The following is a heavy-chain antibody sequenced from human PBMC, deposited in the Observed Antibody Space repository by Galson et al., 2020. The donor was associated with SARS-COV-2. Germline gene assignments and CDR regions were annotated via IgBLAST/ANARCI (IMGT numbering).Heavy chain of an antibody. J-gene: IGHJ3*02. CDR1: GFTFSSYG. Sequence: GESLKISCAASGFTFSSYGMHWVRQAPGKGLVWVSRINSDGSSTSYADSVKGRFTISRDNAKNTLYLQMNSLRAEDTAVYYCARKPLYTGSYHDDDAFDIWGQGTMVTVSS. D-gene: IGHD1-26*01. CDR3: ARKPLYTGSYHDDDAFDI. CDR2: INSDGSST. V-gene: IGHV3-74*01.